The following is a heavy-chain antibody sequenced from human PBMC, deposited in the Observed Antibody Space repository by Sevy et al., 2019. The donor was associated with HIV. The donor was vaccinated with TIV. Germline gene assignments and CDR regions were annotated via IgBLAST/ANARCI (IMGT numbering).Heavy chain of an antibody. D-gene: IGHD3-3*01. Sequence: SETLSLTCAVSGGSISSGGYSWSWIRQPPGKGLEWIGYIYHSGSTHYNPSLKSRVTISVDRSKNQFSLKLSSVTAADTAVYYCARALYDFWSGYYQPTFDYWGQGTLVTVSS. J-gene: IGHJ4*02. CDR3: ARALYDFWSGYYQPTFDY. CDR2: IYHSGST. CDR1: GGSISSGGYS. V-gene: IGHV4-30-2*01.